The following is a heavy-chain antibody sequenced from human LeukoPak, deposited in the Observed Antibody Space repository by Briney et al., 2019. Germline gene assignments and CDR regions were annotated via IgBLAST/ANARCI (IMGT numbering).Heavy chain of an antibody. D-gene: IGHD6-6*01. Sequence: PGGSLRLSCAASGFTFSSYGMHWVRQAPGKGLEWVAFIRYDGSNKYYADSVKGRFTISRDNSKNTLYLQMNSLRAEDTAVYYCAKSVDSSSGGFDYWGQGTLVTVSS. CDR3: AKSVDSSSGGFDY. CDR2: IRYDGSNK. J-gene: IGHJ4*02. CDR1: GFTFSSYG. V-gene: IGHV3-30*02.